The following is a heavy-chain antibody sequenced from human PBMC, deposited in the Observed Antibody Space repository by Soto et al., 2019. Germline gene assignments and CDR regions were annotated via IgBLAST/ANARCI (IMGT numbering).Heavy chain of an antibody. CDR1: GFTFSSYA. J-gene: IGHJ4*02. D-gene: IGHD3-10*01. V-gene: IGHV3-30-3*01. CDR3: ARDRPTFSYYYGSGSFPDY. CDR2: ISYDGSNT. Sequence: GGSLRLSCAASGFTFSSYAMHWVRQAPGKGLEWVAVISYDGSNTYYADSVKGRFTISRDNSKNTLYLQMNSLRAEDTAVYYCARDRPTFSYYYGSGSFPDYWGQGTLVTVS.